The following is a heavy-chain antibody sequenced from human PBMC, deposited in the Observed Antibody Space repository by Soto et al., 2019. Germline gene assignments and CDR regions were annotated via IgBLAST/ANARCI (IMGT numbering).Heavy chain of an antibody. J-gene: IGHJ4*02. CDR3: ARHLTYYYDSSGYLSGYHFDY. CDR2: IYYSGST. Sequence: PSETLSLTCTVSGGSISSSSYYWGWIRQPPGKGLEWIGSIYYSGSTYYNPSLKSRVTISVDTSKNQFSLKLSSVTAADTAVYYCARHLTYYYDSSGYLSGYHFDYWGPGTLVTVSS. D-gene: IGHD3-22*01. CDR1: GGSISSSSYY. V-gene: IGHV4-39*01.